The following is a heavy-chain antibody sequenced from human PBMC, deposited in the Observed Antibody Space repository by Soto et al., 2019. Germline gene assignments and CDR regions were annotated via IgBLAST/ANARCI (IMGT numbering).Heavy chain of an antibody. CDR3: AKDRGRYFDWLSPFDY. D-gene: IGHD3-9*01. Sequence: GGSLKLSCAASGFTFSSYAMSWVRQAPGKGLEWVSAISGSGGSTYYADSVKGRFTISRDNSKNTLYLQMNSLRAEDTAVYYCAKDRGRYFDWLSPFDYWGQGTLVTVSS. J-gene: IGHJ4*02. V-gene: IGHV3-23*01. CDR2: ISGSGGST. CDR1: GFTFSSYA.